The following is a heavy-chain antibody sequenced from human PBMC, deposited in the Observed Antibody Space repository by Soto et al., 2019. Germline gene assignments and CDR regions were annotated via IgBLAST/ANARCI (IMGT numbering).Heavy chain of an antibody. CDR1: GFTFSSYE. J-gene: IGHJ4*02. CDR2: ISSSGSTI. D-gene: IGHD6-19*01. Sequence: GGSLRLSCAASGFTFSSYEMNWVRQAPGKGLEWVSYISSSGSTIYYADSVKSRFTISRDNAKNSLYLQMNSLRAEDTAVYYCARGAVAGTTDYWGQGTLVTVSS. V-gene: IGHV3-48*03. CDR3: ARGAVAGTTDY.